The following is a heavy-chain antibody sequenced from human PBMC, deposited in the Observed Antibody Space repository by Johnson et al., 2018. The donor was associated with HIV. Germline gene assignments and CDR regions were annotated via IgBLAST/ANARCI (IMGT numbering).Heavy chain of an antibody. CDR1: GFTFSSYA. D-gene: IGHD5-12*01. CDR2: ISYDGSNK. J-gene: IGHJ4*03. V-gene: IGHV3-30*04. Sequence: QVQLAESGGGVVQPGRSLRLSCAASGFTFSSYAMHWVRQAPGKGLEWVAVISYDGSNKYYADSVKGRFTISRDNSRNTLYLQMNSLRPEDTAVYYCASGDDDGFWGRGTLVTVSS. CDR3: ASGDDDGF.